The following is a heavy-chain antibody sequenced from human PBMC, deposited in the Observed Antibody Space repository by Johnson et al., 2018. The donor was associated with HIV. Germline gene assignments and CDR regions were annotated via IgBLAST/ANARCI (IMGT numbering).Heavy chain of an antibody. D-gene: IGHD5-24*01. CDR2: INWNGDST. CDR1: GFTFSSYG. Sequence: VQLVESGGDLVQPGGSLRLSCAASGFTFSSYGMTWVRKAPGKGLEWVSGINWNGDSTGYADYVKGRFTISRDNANNSLYLQMNSLRAEDTALYYCARFGRGGSHAFDIWGQGTMVTVSS. CDR3: ARFGRGGSHAFDI. J-gene: IGHJ3*02. V-gene: IGHV3-20*04.